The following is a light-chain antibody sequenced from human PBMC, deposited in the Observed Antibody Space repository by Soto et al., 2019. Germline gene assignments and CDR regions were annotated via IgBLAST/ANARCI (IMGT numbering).Light chain of an antibody. Sequence: QSALTQPASVSGSPGQSITISCTGTSSVVGGYDYVSWYQQPPGKAPKLMIYDVSNWPSGVSNRFSGSKSGNTASLTISGLQAEDEADYYCSSYTSSGTLVFGTGTKVTVL. CDR1: SSVVGGYDY. CDR2: DVS. CDR3: SSYTSSGTLV. V-gene: IGLV2-14*01. J-gene: IGLJ1*01.